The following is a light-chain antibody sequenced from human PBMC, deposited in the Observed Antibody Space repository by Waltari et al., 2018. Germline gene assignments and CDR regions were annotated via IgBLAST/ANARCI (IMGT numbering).Light chain of an antibody. J-gene: IGKJ2*01. CDR1: QSVTGGF. Sequence: EIVLTQSPDTLSLSPGDTATLSCRASQSVTGGFIAWYQQKPGQAPRLLIFSASSRATGIPDRFSGSWSVTGFTLTISSLEPEDFAVYYCQQYFTSVYTFGQGTKLEIK. CDR3: QQYFTSVYT. CDR2: SAS. V-gene: IGKV3-20*01.